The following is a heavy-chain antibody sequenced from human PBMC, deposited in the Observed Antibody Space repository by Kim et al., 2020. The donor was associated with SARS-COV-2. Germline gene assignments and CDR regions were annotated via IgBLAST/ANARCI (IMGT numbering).Heavy chain of an antibody. CDR2: IKSGSSTI. J-gene: IGHJ3*02. CDR1: GFTFNPYS. D-gene: IGHD4-17*01. Sequence: GGSLRLSCVASGFTFNPYSMSWVRQSAGKGLEWVSYIKSGSSTIHYADSVKGRFTISRDDARSSVFLQMNSLRDEDTAMYYCASGFDDYHAFDIWGQGTLVTVSA. V-gene: IGHV3-48*02. CDR3: ASGFDDYHAFDI.